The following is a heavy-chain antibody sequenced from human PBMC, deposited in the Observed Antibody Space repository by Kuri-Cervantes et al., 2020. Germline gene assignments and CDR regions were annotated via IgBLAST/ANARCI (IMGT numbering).Heavy chain of an antibody. CDR2: ISSSGSTI. J-gene: IGHJ4*02. D-gene: IGHD3-3*01. Sequence: GGALRLSCAASGFTFSSYEMNWVRQAPGKGLEWVSYISSSGSTIYYADSVKGRFTISRDNAKNSLYLQMNSLRAEDTAVYYCATRNDDLWGWGQGTLVTVSS. CDR3: ATRNDDLWG. V-gene: IGHV3-48*03. CDR1: GFTFSSYE.